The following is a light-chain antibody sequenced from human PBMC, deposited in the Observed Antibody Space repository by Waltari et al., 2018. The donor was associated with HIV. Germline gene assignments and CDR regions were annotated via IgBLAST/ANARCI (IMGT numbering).Light chain of an antibody. Sequence: EILLTQSPATLSVSPGERATLSCRASQSVSTNLAWYQRKPGQAPRLLIYGASTRATGIPARFSGSGSGTEFTLTIGSLQSEDVAVYFCQQYNNLPGTFGQGTKVEIK. CDR3: QQYNNLPGT. CDR1: QSVSTN. J-gene: IGKJ1*01. V-gene: IGKV3-15*01. CDR2: GAS.